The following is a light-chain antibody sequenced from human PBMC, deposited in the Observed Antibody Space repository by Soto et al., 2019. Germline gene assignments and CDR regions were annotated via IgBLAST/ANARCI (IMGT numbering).Light chain of an antibody. V-gene: IGKV3-20*01. CDR3: QQYGRSPPFT. J-gene: IGKJ2*01. Sequence: IGLTQSPGTLSLSPGERATLSCRASQSVSSTYIAWYQQNPGQPPRLLIYGSSSSATGIPDRFSGSGSGTDFTLTISRLEPEDFAVYFCQQYGRSPPFTFGQGTKVEMK. CDR2: GSS. CDR1: QSVSSTY.